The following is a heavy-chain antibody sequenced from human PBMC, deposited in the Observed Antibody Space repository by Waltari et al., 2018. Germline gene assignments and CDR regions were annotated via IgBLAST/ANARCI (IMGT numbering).Heavy chain of an antibody. CDR2: IRYDGSNN. D-gene: IGHD1-26*01. CDR3: AKALIGGEWELFSDDAFDI. Sequence: QVQLVESGGGVVQPGGALRLSCAASGFTFSSYGMHWVRQAPGKGLEGVAFIRYDGSNNYSAASVKGRFPISRDNSKHPLYLQLNSLSAEDTAVYSCAKALIGGEWELFSDDAFDIWGQGTMVTVSS. CDR1: GFTFSSYG. J-gene: IGHJ3*02. V-gene: IGHV3-30*02.